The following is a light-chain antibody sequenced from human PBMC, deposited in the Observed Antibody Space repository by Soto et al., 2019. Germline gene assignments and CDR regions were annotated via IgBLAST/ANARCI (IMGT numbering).Light chain of an antibody. Sequence: QSALTQPPSASGTPGQRVTISCSGSSSNIGSNYVYWYQQLPGTAPKLLISRNDQRPSGVPDRFSGSKSGTSASLAISGLRSDDEADYYCAAWDDSLSGVLFGGGTKLTVL. V-gene: IGLV1-47*01. CDR1: SSNIGSNY. CDR2: RND. CDR3: AAWDDSLSGVL. J-gene: IGLJ2*01.